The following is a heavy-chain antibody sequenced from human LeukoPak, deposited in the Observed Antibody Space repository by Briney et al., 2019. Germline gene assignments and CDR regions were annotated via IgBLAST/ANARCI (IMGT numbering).Heavy chain of an antibody. CDR1: GFTFSNYW. V-gene: IGHV3-7*04. CDR3: ARAIEGAYDL. CDR2: INRDGSDK. J-gene: IGHJ4*02. D-gene: IGHD5-12*01. Sequence: GGSLRLSCATSGFTFSNYWMTWVRQAPGKGLEWVANINRDGSDKYYMASVQGRFTISRDNDKNSLSLQMNSLRAEDTAVYFCARAIEGAYDLWGQGTLVSVSS.